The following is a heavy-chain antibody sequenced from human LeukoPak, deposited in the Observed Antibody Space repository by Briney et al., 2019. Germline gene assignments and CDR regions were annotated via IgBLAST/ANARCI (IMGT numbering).Heavy chain of an antibody. CDR1: GFTFDDCA. J-gene: IGHJ6*03. Sequence: GRSLRLSCAASGFTFDDCAMHWVRQAPGKGLEWVSGIRWNRGSIGYADSVKGRFTISRDNAKNSLYLQMNRLRDEDTAFYYCAKAGDYNYYYYMLVGGKETTVTVSS. CDR2: IRWNRGSI. V-gene: IGHV3-9*01. D-gene: IGHD2-21*02. CDR3: AKAGDYNYYYYMLV.